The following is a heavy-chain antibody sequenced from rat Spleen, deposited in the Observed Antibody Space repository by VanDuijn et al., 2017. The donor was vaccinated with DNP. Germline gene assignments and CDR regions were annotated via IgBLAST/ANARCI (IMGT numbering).Heavy chain of an antibody. V-gene: IGHV5S23*01. J-gene: IGHJ2*01. D-gene: IGHD1-11*01. Sequence: EVKLVESGGGLVQPGRSQKLSCAASGFTFSNYDMAWVRQAPTKGLEWVASISPSGGSTYYRDSVKGRFTVSRDNAKSTLYLQMDSLRSEDTATYYCARHTTEGIDYWGQGVMVTVSS. CDR1: GFTFSNYD. CDR2: ISPSGGST. CDR3: ARHTTEGIDY.